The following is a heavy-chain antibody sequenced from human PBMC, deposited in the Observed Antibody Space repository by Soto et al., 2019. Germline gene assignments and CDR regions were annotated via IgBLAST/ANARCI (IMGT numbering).Heavy chain of an antibody. CDR1: GFTFDDYA. CDR2: ISWNSGSI. J-gene: IGHJ6*03. CDR3: AKASVALYYYYYYYMDV. Sequence: GGSLRLSCAASGFTFDDYAMHWVRQAPGKGLEWVSGISWNSGSIGYADSVKGRFTISRDNAKNSLYLQMNSLRAEDTALYYCAKASVALYYYYYYYMDVWGKGTTVTVSS. D-gene: IGHD2-15*01. V-gene: IGHV3-9*01.